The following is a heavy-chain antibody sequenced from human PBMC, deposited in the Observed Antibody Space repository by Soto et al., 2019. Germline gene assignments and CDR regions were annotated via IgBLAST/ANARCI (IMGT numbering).Heavy chain of an antibody. J-gene: IGHJ5*02. V-gene: IGHV3-13*04. Sequence: GGSLRLSCAASGFTFSSYDMHWVRQATGKGLEWVSTIGTAGDTYYPGSVKGRFTISRENAKNSLYLQMNSLRAGDTAVYYCARGSNYYDSSGYRQGFDPWGQGT. CDR3: ARGSNYYDSSGYRQGFDP. CDR2: IGTAGDT. D-gene: IGHD3-22*01. CDR1: GFTFSSYD.